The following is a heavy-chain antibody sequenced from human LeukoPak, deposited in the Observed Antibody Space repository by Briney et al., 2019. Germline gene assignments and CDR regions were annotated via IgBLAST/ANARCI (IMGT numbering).Heavy chain of an antibody. CDR3: ARDFDY. Sequence: GGSLRLSCAASGFIFTDYWMNWVRQAPGRGLEWLASVKGDGSATSYVDSVKGRFTISRDNSKNTLYLQMNSLRAEDTAVYYCARDFDYWGQGTLVTVSS. V-gene: IGHV3-7*01. J-gene: IGHJ4*02. CDR1: GFIFTDYW. CDR2: VKGDGSAT.